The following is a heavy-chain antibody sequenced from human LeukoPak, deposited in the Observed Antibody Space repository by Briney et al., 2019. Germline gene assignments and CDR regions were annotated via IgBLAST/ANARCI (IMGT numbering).Heavy chain of an antibody. CDR3: ARWGVGDY. J-gene: IGHJ4*02. V-gene: IGHV3-48*03. D-gene: IGHD1-26*01. CDR2: ISSSGTI. Sequence: GGSLRLSCAASGFTFSSYEMNWVRQAPGRGLEWVSYISSSGTIYYADSVKGRFTISRDNAKNSLYLQMNSLRAEDTAVYYCARWGVGDYWGQGTLVTVSS. CDR1: GFTFSSYE.